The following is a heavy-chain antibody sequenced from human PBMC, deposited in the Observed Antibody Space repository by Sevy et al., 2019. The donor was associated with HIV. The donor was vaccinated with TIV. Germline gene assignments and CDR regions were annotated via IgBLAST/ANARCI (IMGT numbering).Heavy chain of an antibody. J-gene: IGHJ4*02. D-gene: IGHD6-19*01. Sequence: GGSLRLSCAASGFTVSSNYMSWVRQAPGKGLEWVSVIYSGGSTYYADSVKGRFTISRDNSKNTLYLQMNSLRAEDTAVYYCARVRIPGIAVAGGDRGLDYWGQGTLVTVSS. V-gene: IGHV3-66*02. CDR1: GFTVSSNY. CDR2: IYSGGST. CDR3: ARVRIPGIAVAGGDRGLDY.